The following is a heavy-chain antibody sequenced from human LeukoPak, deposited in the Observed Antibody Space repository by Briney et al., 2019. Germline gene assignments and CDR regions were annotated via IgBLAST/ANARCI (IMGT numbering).Heavy chain of an antibody. V-gene: IGHV3-74*01. CDR3: ARGDYYDSSGYSDY. CDR2: ISGDGSNT. CDR1: GFTFTSYY. D-gene: IGHD3-22*01. J-gene: IGHJ4*02. Sequence: GGSLRLSCAASGFTFTSYYMHWVRQAPGKGLVWVSRISGDGSNTIYADSVKGRFTISRDNSKNTLYLQMNSLRAEDTAVYYCARGDYYDSSGYSDYWGQGTLVTVSS.